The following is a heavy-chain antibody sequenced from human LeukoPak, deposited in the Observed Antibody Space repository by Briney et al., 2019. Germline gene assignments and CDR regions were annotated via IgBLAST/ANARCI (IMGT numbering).Heavy chain of an antibody. CDR2: IYQSETA. CDR3: ARHRIVVVPAAPAHLDY. V-gene: IGHV4-38-2*02. Sequence: KTSETLSLTCTVSGYSISSGYFWGWMRQPPGKGLEWIGSIYQSETAYYNPSLKSRVTISVDTSKNQFSLKLSSVTAADTAVYYCARHRIVVVPAAPAHLDYWGQGTLVTVSS. J-gene: IGHJ4*02. CDR1: GYSISSGYF. D-gene: IGHD2-2*01.